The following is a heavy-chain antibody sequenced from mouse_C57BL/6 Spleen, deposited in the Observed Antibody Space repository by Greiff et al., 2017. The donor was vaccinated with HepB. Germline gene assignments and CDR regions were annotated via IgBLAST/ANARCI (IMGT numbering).Heavy chain of an antibody. D-gene: IGHD2-4*01. V-gene: IGHV5-17*01. Sequence: EVQRVESGGGLVKPGGSLKLSCAASGFTFSDYGMHWVRQAPEKGLEWVAYISSGSSTIYYADTVKGRFTISRDNAKNTLFLQMTSLRSEDTAMYYCAREGYYDYDVPYYFDYWGQGTTLTVSS. CDR1: GFTFSDYG. J-gene: IGHJ2*01. CDR2: ISSGSSTI. CDR3: AREGYYDYDVPYYFDY.